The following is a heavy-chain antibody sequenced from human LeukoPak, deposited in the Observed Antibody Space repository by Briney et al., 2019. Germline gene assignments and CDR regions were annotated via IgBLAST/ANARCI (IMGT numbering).Heavy chain of an antibody. Sequence: HGESREISCKGSGYSFTSYWIGWVRQMPGKGLEWMGIIYPGDSDTRYSPSFQGQVTISADKSLTTAYLQWSSLKASDTAMYYCARGFGSTWLEYWGQGTLVSVSS. D-gene: IGHD6-13*01. CDR2: IYPGDSDT. CDR3: ARGFGSTWLEY. V-gene: IGHV5-51*01. J-gene: IGHJ1*01. CDR1: GYSFTSYW.